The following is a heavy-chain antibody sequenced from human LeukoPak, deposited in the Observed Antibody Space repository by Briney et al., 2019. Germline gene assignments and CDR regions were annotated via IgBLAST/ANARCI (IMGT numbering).Heavy chain of an antibody. V-gene: IGHV1-2*02. CDR2: INPNSGGA. J-gene: IGHJ3*02. CDR1: GYTFTCYY. D-gene: IGHD3-22*01. CDR3: ARDMVAGTEDSSGYYYLNAFDI. Sequence: ASVKVSCKASGYTFTCYYMHWVRQAPGQGLEWMGWINPNSGGANYAQKFQGRVTMTRDTSISTAYMELSRLRSDDTAVYYCARDMVAGTEDSSGYYYLNAFDIWGQGTMVTVSS.